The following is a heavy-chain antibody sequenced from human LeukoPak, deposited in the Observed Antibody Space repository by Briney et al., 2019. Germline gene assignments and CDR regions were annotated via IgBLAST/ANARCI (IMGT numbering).Heavy chain of an antibody. J-gene: IGHJ6*03. CDR3: ARDQGDRGVLYYYYYYVDV. CDR1: GYTFTSYD. CDR2: MNPNSGNT. V-gene: IGHV1-8*03. Sequence: ASVKVSCKASGYTFTSYDINWVRQATGQGLEWMGWMNPNSGNTGYAQKFQGRVTITRNTSISTAYMELSSLKSDDTAVYYCARDQGDRGVLYYYYYYVDVWGKGTTVTVSS. D-gene: IGHD3-10*01.